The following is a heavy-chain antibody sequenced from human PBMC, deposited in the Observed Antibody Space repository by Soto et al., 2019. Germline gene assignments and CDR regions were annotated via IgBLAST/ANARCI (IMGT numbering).Heavy chain of an antibody. CDR2: ISSSSSYI. CDR1: GFTFSSYS. CDR3: ARGVGGYCSGGSCPNFDY. D-gene: IGHD2-15*01. Sequence: EVQLVESGGGLVKPGGSLRLSCAASGFTFSSYSMNWVRQAPGKGLEWVSSISSSSSYIYYADSVKGRFTISRDNAKNSLYLQMNCLRAEDTAVYYCARGVGGYCSGGSCPNFDYWGQGTLVTVSS. V-gene: IGHV3-21*01. J-gene: IGHJ4*02.